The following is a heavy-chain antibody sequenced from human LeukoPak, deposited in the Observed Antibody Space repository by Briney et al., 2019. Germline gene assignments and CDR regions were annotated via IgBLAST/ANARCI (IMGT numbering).Heavy chain of an antibody. Sequence: ASVKVSCKASGGTFSSYAISWVRQAPGQGLEWMGGIIPIFGTANYAQKFQGRVTITTDESTSTAYMELSSLRSEDTAVYYCATTTYYDFWSGLKNWFDPWGQGTLVTVSS. D-gene: IGHD3-3*01. J-gene: IGHJ5*02. CDR1: GGTFSSYA. V-gene: IGHV1-69*05. CDR2: IIPIFGTA. CDR3: ATTTYYDFWSGLKNWFDP.